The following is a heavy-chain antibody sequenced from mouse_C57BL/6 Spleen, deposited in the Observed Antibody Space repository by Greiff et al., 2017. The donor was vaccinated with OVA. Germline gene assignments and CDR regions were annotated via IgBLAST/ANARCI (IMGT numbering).Heavy chain of an antibody. J-gene: IGHJ1*03. V-gene: IGHV10-1*01. CDR1: GFSFNTYA. CDR3: VRQRYYGSSAYWYFDV. D-gene: IGHD1-1*01. Sequence: EVQGVESGGGLVQPKGSLKLSCAASGFSFNTYAMNWVRQAPGKGLEWVARIRSKSNNYATYYADSVKDRFTISRDDSESMLYLQMYNVKTEDTAMYVCVRQRYYGSSAYWYFDVWGTGTTVTVSS. CDR2: IRSKSNNYAT.